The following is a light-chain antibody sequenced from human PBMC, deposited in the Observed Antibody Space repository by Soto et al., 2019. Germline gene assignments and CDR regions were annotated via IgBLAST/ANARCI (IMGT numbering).Light chain of an antibody. Sequence: DIQMTQSPSALSASVGDRVTITCRASQSIRSYLNWYQQKPVKAPKLLIYAASSLQSGVASRFSGSVSGTDFDLTISSLQPEAFASFYCQDRYSTPTWTFGQGTKVEIK. V-gene: IGKV1-39*01. CDR2: AAS. J-gene: IGKJ1*01. CDR3: QDRYSTPTWT. CDR1: QSIRSY.